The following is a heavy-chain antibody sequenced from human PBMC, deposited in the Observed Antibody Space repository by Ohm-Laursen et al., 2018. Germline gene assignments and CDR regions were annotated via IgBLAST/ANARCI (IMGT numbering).Heavy chain of an antibody. Sequence: SLRLSCAAFGFTFGSYWMGWVRQAPGKGLEWVANIQEDGSDKYYVDSVKGRFTISRDNAKNSLYLQMNSLRADDTAVYYCARHGRWCFDSWGQGTLVTVSS. CDR3: ARHGRWCFDS. J-gene: IGHJ4*02. CDR1: GFTFGSYW. CDR2: IQEDGSDK. V-gene: IGHV3-7*01. D-gene: IGHD2-8*02.